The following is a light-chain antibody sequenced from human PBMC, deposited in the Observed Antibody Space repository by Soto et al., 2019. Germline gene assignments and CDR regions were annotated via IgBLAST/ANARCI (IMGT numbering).Light chain of an antibody. CDR3: QQYSSSPPRT. CDR1: QSVSGTY. V-gene: IGKV3-20*01. Sequence: EIVLTQSPGTLSLSPGERATLSCRASQSVSGTYLAWYQQKPGQAPRLLIYGASSRATGIPDRFSGSGSGTDFTLTISRLEPEDFAVYYCQQYSSSPPRTFGLGTKV. J-gene: IGKJ1*01. CDR2: GAS.